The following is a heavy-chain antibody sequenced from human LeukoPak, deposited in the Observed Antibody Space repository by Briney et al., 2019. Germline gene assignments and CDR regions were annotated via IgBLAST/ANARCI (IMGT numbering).Heavy chain of an antibody. J-gene: IGHJ4*02. V-gene: IGHV3-23*01. CDR3: AKPARTDYADY. CDR1: GFTFNNYA. Sequence: GGSLRLSCAASGFTFNNYAMSWVRQAPGKGLEWVSTVNLRGDSTYYADSVKGRFTISRDNSKNTLYLQMNSLRAADTAVYYCAKPARTDYADYWGQGTLVSVSS. CDR2: VNLRGDST. D-gene: IGHD1-14*01.